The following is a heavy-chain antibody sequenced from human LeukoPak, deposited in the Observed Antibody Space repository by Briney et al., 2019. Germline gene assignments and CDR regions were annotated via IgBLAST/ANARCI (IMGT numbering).Heavy chain of an antibody. J-gene: IGHJ4*02. V-gene: IGHV3-21*01. CDR1: GFTFSSYS. CDR2: ISSSRSYI. CDR3: AKRPGRYSGSYYDYYFDY. D-gene: IGHD1-26*01. Sequence: SGGSLRLSCAASGFTFSSYSMNWVRQAPGKGLEWVSSISSSRSYIYYADSVKGRFTISRDNAKNSLYLQMNSLRAEDTAVYYCAKRPGRYSGSYYDYYFDYWGQGTLVTVSS.